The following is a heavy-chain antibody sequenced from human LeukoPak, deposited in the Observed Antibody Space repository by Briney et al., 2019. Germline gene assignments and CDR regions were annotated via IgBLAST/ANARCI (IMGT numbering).Heavy chain of an antibody. CDR2: IYYSGST. D-gene: IGHD3-10*01. CDR1: GGSISSYY. Sequence: SETLSLTCTVSGGSISSYYWSWIRQPPGKGLEWIGYIYYSGSTNYNPSLKSRVTISVDTSKNQFSLKLSSVTAADTAVYYCARGSYYYGSGSYYNGAFDIWGQGTMVTVSS. CDR3: ARGSYYYGSGSYYNGAFDI. V-gene: IGHV4-59*12. J-gene: IGHJ3*02.